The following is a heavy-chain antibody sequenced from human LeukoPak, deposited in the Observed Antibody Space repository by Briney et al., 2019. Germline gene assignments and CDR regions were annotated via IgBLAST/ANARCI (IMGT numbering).Heavy chain of an antibody. CDR2: IKQDGSEK. CDR1: GFTFSSYW. CDR3: ARPYYDFWSGYPHFDY. D-gene: IGHD3-3*01. V-gene: IGHV3-7*01. J-gene: IGHJ4*02. Sequence: GGPLRLSCAASGFTFSSYWMSWVRQAPGKGLEWVANIKQDGSEKYYVDSVRGRFTISRDNAKNSLYLQMNSLRAEDTAVYYCARPYYDFWSGYPHFDYWGQGTLVTVSS.